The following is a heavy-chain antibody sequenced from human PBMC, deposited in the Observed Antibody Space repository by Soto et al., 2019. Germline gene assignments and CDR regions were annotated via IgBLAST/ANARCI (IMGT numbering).Heavy chain of an antibody. CDR2: IYYSGST. V-gene: IGHV4-59*08. D-gene: IGHD6-13*01. CDR3: ARRAFSSSWYYFDY. J-gene: IGHJ4*02. CDR1: GGSISSYY. Sequence: SETLSLTYTVSGGSISSYYWSWIRQPPGKGLEWIGYIYYSGSTNYNPSLKSRVTISVDTSKNQFSLKLSSVTAADTAVYYCARRAFSSSWYYFDYWGQGTLVTVSS.